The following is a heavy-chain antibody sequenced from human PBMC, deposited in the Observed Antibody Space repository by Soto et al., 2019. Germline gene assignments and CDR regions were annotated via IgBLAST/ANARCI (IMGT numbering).Heavy chain of an antibody. V-gene: IGHV4-61*01. J-gene: IGHJ5*01. CDR2: LYNSGST. D-gene: IGHD4-4*01. CDR3: AKLQPPGWIDA. Sequence: QVRLQESGPGLVKPSETLSLTCSVSGDSVTRANAYWIWLRQAPGKGLEWIGYLYNSGSTNSKPSLRSRVSLSLDTSKNQFSVNLTSVTTADSAIYYCAKLQPPGWIDAWGHGTLVAVS. CDR1: GDSVTRANAY.